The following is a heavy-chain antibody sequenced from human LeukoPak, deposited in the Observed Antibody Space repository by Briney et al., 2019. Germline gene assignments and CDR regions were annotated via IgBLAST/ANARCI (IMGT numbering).Heavy chain of an antibody. CDR3: AKNKGAGSGSYYYYLDY. Sequence: GRSLRLSCAASGFTLTSYGVHWVRQAPAKGLEWVAVMSIGGTDKYYADSVKGRFTVSRDNARNILYLQMNSQRAEDTAVYYCAKNKGAGSGSYYYYLDYWGQGTQVTVSS. CDR1: GFTLTSYG. CDR2: MSIGGTDK. D-gene: IGHD1-26*01. J-gene: IGHJ4*02. V-gene: IGHV3-30*18.